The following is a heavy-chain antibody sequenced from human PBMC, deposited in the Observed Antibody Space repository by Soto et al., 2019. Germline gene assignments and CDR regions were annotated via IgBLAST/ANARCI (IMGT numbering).Heavy chain of an antibody. J-gene: IGHJ4*02. CDR1: GFTFSSYA. V-gene: IGHV3-23*01. Sequence: PGGSLRLSCAASGFTFSSYAMGWVRQGPGKGLEWVAVVSIGGSTHYADSVGGRFTISRDNSKNTLSLQMNSLTAEDTAVYFCAKRRGAGGHFDYWGQGALVTSPQ. D-gene: IGHD2-15*01. CDR2: VSIGGST. CDR3: AKRRGAGGHFDY.